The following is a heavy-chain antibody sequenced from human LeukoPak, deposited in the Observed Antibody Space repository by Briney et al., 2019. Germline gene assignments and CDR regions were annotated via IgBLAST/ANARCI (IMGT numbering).Heavy chain of an antibody. J-gene: IGHJ4*02. CDR1: GGSISGYY. CDR3: AREYSSFEY. CDR2: INYSGST. Sequence: SETLSLTCTVSGGSISGYYWHWIRQPPGMGLEWIGYINYSGSTDYNPSLKSRVTISVDTSKNQFSLNLRSVAAADTAVYYCAREYSSFEYWGQGILVTVSS. V-gene: IGHV4-59*01. D-gene: IGHD3-22*01.